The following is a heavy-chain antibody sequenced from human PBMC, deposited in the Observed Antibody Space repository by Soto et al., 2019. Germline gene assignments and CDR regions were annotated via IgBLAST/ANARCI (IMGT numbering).Heavy chain of an antibody. CDR2: ISAYNGNT. Sequence: AAVKVSCKASGYTFTSYGISWVRQAPGQGLEWMGWISAYNGNTNYAQKLQGRVTMTTDTSTDTAYMELRSLRSDDTAVYYCATGYYYDSSGPPIDYWGQGTLVTVSS. CDR1: GYTFTSYG. J-gene: IGHJ4*02. CDR3: ATGYYYDSSGPPIDY. V-gene: IGHV1-18*01. D-gene: IGHD3-22*01.